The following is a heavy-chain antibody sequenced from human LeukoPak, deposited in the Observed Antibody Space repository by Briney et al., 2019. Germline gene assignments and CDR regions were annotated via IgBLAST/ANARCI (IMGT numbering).Heavy chain of an antibody. CDR3: ARVSDYYYHMDV. V-gene: IGHV3-21*01. Sequence: GGSPRLSCAASGFTFDDYAMHWVRQAPGKGLEWVSSISSGSKYIYYADSVKGRFTSSRDNAKNSLYLQMNSLRAEDTAVYYCARVSDYYYHMDVWGKGTTVTVSS. J-gene: IGHJ6*03. CDR1: GFTFDDYA. CDR2: ISSGSKYI. D-gene: IGHD2/OR15-2a*01.